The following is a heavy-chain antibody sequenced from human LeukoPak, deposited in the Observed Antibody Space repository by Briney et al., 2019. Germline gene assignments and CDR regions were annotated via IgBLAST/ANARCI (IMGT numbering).Heavy chain of an antibody. CDR3: ARDGIMTTSGWDFDY. J-gene: IGHJ4*02. CDR1: GFTFSSYS. CDR2: ISSRSSDI. Sequence: PGGSLRLSCAASGFTFSSYSMNWVRQAPGKGLEWVSSISSRSSDIYYADSVKGRFTISRDNARHSLYLQMNSLRADDTAVYYCARDGIMTTSGWDFDYWGQGTLVTVSS. D-gene: IGHD6-19*01. V-gene: IGHV3-21*01.